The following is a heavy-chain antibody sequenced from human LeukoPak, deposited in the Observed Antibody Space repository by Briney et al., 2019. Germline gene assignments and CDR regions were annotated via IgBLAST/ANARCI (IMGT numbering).Heavy chain of an antibody. CDR3: ARDGSGFDGYYYYGMDV. Sequence: GASVKVSCKASGYTFTSYYMHWVRQASGQGLEWMGIINPSGGSTSYAQKFQGRVTMTRDTSTSTVYMELSSLRSEDTAVYYCARDGSGFDGYYYYGMDVWGQGTTVTVSS. V-gene: IGHV1-46*01. J-gene: IGHJ6*02. CDR2: INPSGGST. CDR1: GYTFTSYY. D-gene: IGHD1-14*01.